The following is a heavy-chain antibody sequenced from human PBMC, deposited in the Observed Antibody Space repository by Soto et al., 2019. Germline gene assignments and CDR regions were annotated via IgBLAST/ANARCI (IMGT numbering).Heavy chain of an antibody. CDR2: INPNSGGT. J-gene: IGHJ4*02. CDR1: GYTFTDYY. CDR3: ARDSTRPFLEWLFNY. V-gene: IGHV1-2*02. D-gene: IGHD3-3*02. Sequence: ASVKVSCKASGYTFTDYYMHWVRQAPGQGLEWMGWINPNSGGTNYAQKFQGRVTMTRDTSISTAYMELSRLRSDDTAVYYCARDSTRPFLEWLFNYWGQGTLATVSS.